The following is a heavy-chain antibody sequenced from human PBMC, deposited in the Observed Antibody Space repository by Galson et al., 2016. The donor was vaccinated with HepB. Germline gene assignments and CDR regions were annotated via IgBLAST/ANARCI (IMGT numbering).Heavy chain of an antibody. CDR2: LLGSGGAT. Sequence: SLRLSCAASGFTFSNHDMVWVRQAPGQGPEWVSALLGSGGATYYADSVQGRFIISRDNSKNMLFLQMDSLRAEDTALYFCAKYLYGTGWRVFDSWGQGTLVTVSS. V-gene: IGHV3-23*01. J-gene: IGHJ4*02. D-gene: IGHD6-19*01. CDR1: GFTFSNHD. CDR3: AKYLYGTGWRVFDS.